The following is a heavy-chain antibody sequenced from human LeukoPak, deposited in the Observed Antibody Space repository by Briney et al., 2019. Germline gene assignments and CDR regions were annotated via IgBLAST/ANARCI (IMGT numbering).Heavy chain of an antibody. CDR2: INHSGST. CDR1: GGSFSGYY. CDR3: ARGEMELRPPGY. J-gene: IGHJ4*02. D-gene: IGHD5-24*01. Sequence: PSETLSLTCAVYGGSFSGYYWSWIRQTPGKGLEWIGEINHSGSTNYNPSLKSRVTISVDTSKNQFSLKLSSVTAADTALYYCARGEMELRPPGYWGQGTLVTVSS. V-gene: IGHV4-34*01.